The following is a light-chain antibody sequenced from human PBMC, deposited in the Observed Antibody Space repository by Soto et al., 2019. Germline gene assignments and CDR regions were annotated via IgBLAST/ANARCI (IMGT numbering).Light chain of an antibody. J-gene: IGKJ3*01. CDR2: DAS. CDR3: QQRGT. CDR1: QSISSY. V-gene: IGKV1-39*01. Sequence: DIQMTQSPSSLSASVGDRVTITCRASQSISSYLNWYQQKSGKAPKLLIYDASSLQSGVPSRFSGSASGTDFTLTISSLQPEDFATYYCQQRGTFGPGTKVDIK.